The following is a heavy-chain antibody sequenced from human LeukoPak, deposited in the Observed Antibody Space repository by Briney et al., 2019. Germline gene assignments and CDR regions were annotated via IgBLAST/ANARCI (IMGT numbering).Heavy chain of an antibody. J-gene: IGHJ4*02. CDR3: TTAEYGIAMVRGV. V-gene: IGHV3-15*01. D-gene: IGHD3-10*01. CDR1: GFTFSNAW. CDR2: IKSKTDGGTP. Sequence: PGGSLRLSCAASGFTFSNAWMSWVRQAPGKGLEWVGRIKSKTDGGTPDYAAPMKGRFTISRDDSKNTLYLQMNSLKTEDTAVYYCTTAEYGIAMVRGVWGQGTLVTVSS.